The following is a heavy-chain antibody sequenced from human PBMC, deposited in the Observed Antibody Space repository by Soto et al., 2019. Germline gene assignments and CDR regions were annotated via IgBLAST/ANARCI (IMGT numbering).Heavy chain of an antibody. Sequence: GASVKVSCKASGYTFTSYYMHWVRQAPGQGLEWMGIINPSGGSTSYAQKFQGRVTMTRDTSTSTVYMELSSLRSEDTAVYYCARDRGEDRGVLSYYGMDVWGQGTTVTVSS. V-gene: IGHV1-46*01. J-gene: IGHJ6*02. CDR2: INPSGGST. D-gene: IGHD3-10*01. CDR3: ARDRGEDRGVLSYYGMDV. CDR1: GYTFTSYY.